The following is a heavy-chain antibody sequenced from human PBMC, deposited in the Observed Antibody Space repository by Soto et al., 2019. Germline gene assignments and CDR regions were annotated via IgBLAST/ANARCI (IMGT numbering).Heavy chain of an antibody. V-gene: IGHV4-38-2*01. CDR1: GYSISSGYY. CDR3: ARGRNVLLWFGELLDYFDY. CDR2: IYHSGST. J-gene: IGHJ4*02. D-gene: IGHD3-10*01. Sequence: LSLTCAVSGYSISSGYYWGWIRQPPGKGLEWIGSIYHSGSTYYNPSLKSRVTISVDTSKNQFSLKLSSVTAADTAVYYCARGRNVLLWFGELLDYFDYWGQGTLVTVSS.